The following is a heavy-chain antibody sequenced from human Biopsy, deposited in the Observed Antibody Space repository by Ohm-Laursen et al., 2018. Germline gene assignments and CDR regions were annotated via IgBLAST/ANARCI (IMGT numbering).Heavy chain of an antibody. D-gene: IGHD5-12*01. Sequence: SETLSLTCTVSGDSISSGGNYWSWTRQFPGKGLEWNAYIYHTGSTYYNPSLKSRLSIAIDTSKNQFSVSLRSVTAADTAVYYCARADMVTTIVDYWGQGTLVTVSS. CDR2: IYHTGST. CDR3: ARADMVTTIVDY. CDR1: GDSISSGGNY. J-gene: IGHJ4*02. V-gene: IGHV4-31*03.